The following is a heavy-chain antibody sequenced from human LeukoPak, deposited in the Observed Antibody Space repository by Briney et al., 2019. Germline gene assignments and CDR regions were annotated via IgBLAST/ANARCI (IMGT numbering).Heavy chain of an antibody. CDR2: ISWDGGST. J-gene: IGHJ6*02. CDR3: AKGGRDIVVVPAAMRYYYGMDV. V-gene: IGHV3-43*01. D-gene: IGHD2-2*01. CDR1: GFTFDDYT. Sequence: GGSLRLSCAASGFTFDDYTMHWVRHAPGKGLEWVSLISWDGGSTYYADSVKGRFTISRDNSKNSLYLQMNSLRTEDTALYYCAKGGRDIVVVPAAMRYYYGMDVWGQGTTVTVSS.